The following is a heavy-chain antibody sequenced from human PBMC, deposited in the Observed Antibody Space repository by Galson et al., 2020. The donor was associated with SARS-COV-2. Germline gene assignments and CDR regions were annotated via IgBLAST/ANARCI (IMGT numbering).Heavy chain of an antibody. J-gene: IGHJ4*02. CDR2: TQYDGYVE. Sequence: GESLKISCAASGFTFSHYGMHWVRQAPGKGLEWVAFTQYDGYVEYYADSARGRFTISRDNSKNTLYLQMNSLRVDDAAVYYCAKESYYGSGDYYRGLEYWGQGTLVTVSS. D-gene: IGHD3-10*01. V-gene: IGHV3-30*02. CDR1: GFTFSHYG. CDR3: AKESYYGSGDYYRGLEY.